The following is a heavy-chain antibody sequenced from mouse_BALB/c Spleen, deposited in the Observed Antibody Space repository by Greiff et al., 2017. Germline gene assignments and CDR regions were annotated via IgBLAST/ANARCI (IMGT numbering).Heavy chain of an antibody. J-gene: IGHJ2*01. CDR3: ARGLTGTRGYFDY. V-gene: IGHV1-7*01. D-gene: IGHD4-1*01. CDR2: INPSTGYT. Sequence: GQLQQSGAELAKPGASVKMSCKASGYTFTSYWMHWVKQRPGQGLEWIGYINPSTGYTEYNQKFKDKATLTADKSSSTAYMQLSSLTSEDSAVYYCARGLTGTRGYFDYWGQGTTLTVSS. CDR1: GYTFTSYW.